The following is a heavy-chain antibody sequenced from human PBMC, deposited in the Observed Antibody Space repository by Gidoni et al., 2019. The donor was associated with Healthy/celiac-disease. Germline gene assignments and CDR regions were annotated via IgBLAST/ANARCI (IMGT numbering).Heavy chain of an antibody. CDR2: ISSSGSTI. Sequence: EVQLVESGGGLVQPGGSLRLSCAASGFTFSSYEMNWVRQAPGKGLEWVSYISSSGSTIYYADSVKGRFTISRDNAKNSLYLQMNSLRAEDTAVYYCARDKRDIVVVVAATRDYYYYYGMDVWGQGTTVTVSS. J-gene: IGHJ6*02. CDR1: GFTFSSYE. V-gene: IGHV3-48*03. CDR3: ARDKRDIVVVVAATRDYYYYYGMDV. D-gene: IGHD2-15*01.